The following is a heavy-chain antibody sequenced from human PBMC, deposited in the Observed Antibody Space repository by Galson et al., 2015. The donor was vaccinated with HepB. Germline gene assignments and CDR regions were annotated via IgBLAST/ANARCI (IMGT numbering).Heavy chain of an antibody. CDR1: GFTFSSYW. V-gene: IGHV3-7*03. J-gene: IGHJ6*02. Sequence: SLRLCCAAAGFTFSSYWMNWVRQAPGKGLEWAADIHQDGGAKYYVDSLKCRPTTSRDTAKDSVYLQWDSLRAEDTAVYYCARRISLVRGIITKPDYYYGMDVWGQGTTVTVAS. CDR2: IHQDGGAK. D-gene: IGHD3-10*01. CDR3: ARRISLVRGIITKPDYYYGMDV.